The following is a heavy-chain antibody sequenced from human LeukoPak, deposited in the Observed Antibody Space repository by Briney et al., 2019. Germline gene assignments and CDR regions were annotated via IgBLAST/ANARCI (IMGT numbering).Heavy chain of an antibody. J-gene: IGHJ4*02. V-gene: IGHV4-34*01. CDR2: INHSGGT. CDR3: ARGGYTYGYGY. Sequence: GSLRLSCATSGFTLSSYNMNWIRQPPGKGLEWIGEINHSGGTNYNPSLKSRVTISVDTSKNQFSLKLSSVTAADTAMYYCARGGYTYGYGYWGQGNMDSVSS. CDR1: GFTLSSYN. D-gene: IGHD5-18*01.